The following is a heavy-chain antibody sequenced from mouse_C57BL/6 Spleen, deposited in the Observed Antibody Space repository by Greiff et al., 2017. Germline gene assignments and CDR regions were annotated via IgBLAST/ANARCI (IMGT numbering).Heavy chain of an antibody. V-gene: IGHV1-69*01. D-gene: IGHD1-1*01. CDR2: IDPSDSYT. CDR3: ARPGGYYYGSSPWFAY. J-gene: IGHJ3*01. CDR1: GYTFTSYW. Sequence: QVQLQQPGAELVMPGASVKLSCKASGYTFTSYWMHWVKQRPGQGLEWIGEIDPSDSYTNYNQKFKGKSTLTVDKSSSTAYMQLSSLTSEDSAVYYGARPGGYYYGSSPWFAYWGQGTLVTVSA.